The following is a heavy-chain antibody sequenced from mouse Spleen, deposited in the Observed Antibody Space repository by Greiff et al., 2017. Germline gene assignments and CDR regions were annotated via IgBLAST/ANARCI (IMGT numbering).Heavy chain of an antibody. Sequence: EVKLVESGGDLVKPGGSLKLSCAASGFTFSSYGMSWVRQTPDKRLEWVATISSGGSYTYYPDSVKGRFTISRDNAKNTLYLQMSSLKSEDTAMYYCARPMITSRYFDVWGAGTTVTVSS. V-gene: IGHV5-6*01. CDR2: ISSGGSYT. CDR1: GFTFSSYG. CDR3: ARPMITSRYFDV. J-gene: IGHJ1*01. D-gene: IGHD2-4*01.